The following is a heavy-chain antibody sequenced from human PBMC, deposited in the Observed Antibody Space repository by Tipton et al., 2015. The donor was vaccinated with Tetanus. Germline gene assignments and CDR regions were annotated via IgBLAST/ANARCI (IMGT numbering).Heavy chain of an antibody. V-gene: IGHV3-33*01. CDR3: AREADCSGGSCYSGDFDY. D-gene: IGHD2-15*01. CDR2: IWYDGSDR. J-gene: IGHJ4*02. CDR1: GFTFSSYG. Sequence: SLRLSCAASGFTFSSYGMHWVRQAPGKGLEWVSVIWYDGSDRYYADSVKGRFTISRDNSKNTLYLQMNSLRAGDTAVYYCAREADCSGGSCYSGDFDYWGQGTLVTVSS.